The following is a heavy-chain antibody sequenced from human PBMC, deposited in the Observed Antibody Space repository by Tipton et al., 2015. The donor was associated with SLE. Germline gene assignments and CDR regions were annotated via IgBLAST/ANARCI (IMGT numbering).Heavy chain of an antibody. CDR3: ARGVAGYFHYCYMDV. V-gene: IGHV4-59*04. CDR1: GFTFSTYW. J-gene: IGHJ6*03. CDR2: IYYSGST. Sequence: LRLSCAASGFTFSTYWMSWVRQAPGKGLEWIGSIYYSGSTYYNPSLKSRATVSLDRSNNEFSLRLNSVTAADTAVYYCARGVAGYFHYCYMDVWGKGTTVTISS.